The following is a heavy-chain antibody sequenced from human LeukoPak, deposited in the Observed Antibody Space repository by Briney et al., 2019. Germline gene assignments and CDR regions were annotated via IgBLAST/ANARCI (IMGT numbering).Heavy chain of an antibody. CDR1: GDSVSSKSAS. CDR3: ARGTGSLDY. Sequence: QTLSLTCAISGDSVSSKSASWNWIRQSPSRGLEWLGRTYSRSKWFNDYAVSVKSRITINPDTSKNQFSLHLTSVTPDDTAVYYCARGTGSLDYWGQGTLVTVSS. D-gene: IGHD1-26*01. V-gene: IGHV6-1*01. CDR2: TYSRSKWFN. J-gene: IGHJ4*02.